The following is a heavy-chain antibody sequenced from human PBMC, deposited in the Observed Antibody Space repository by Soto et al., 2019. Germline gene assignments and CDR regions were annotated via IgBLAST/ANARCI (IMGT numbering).Heavy chain of an antibody. V-gene: IGHV4-31*03. Sequence: SETLSLTCTVSGGSISSGGYYWSWIRQHPGKGLEWIGYIYYSGSTYYNPSLKSRVTISVDTSKNQFSLKLSSVTAADTAVYYCAAYPSHQYYYDSSGYYYWELNWFDPWGQGTLVTGSS. J-gene: IGHJ5*02. D-gene: IGHD3-22*01. CDR2: IYYSGST. CDR1: GGSISSGGYY. CDR3: AAYPSHQYYYDSSGYYYWELNWFDP.